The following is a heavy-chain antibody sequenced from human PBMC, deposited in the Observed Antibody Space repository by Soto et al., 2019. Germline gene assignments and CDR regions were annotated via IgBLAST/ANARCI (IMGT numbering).Heavy chain of an antibody. CDR3: ARRTGITGTTSASYYYYGMDV. CDR1: GGTFSSYA. D-gene: IGHD1-20*01. V-gene: IGHV1-69*01. CDR2: IIPIFGTA. Sequence: QVQLVQSGAEVKKPGSSVKVSCKASGGTFSSYAISWVRQAPGQGLEWMGGIIPIFGTANYAQKFQGRVTITADESTSTAYMELSSLRSEDTAVYYCARRTGITGTTSASYYYYGMDVWGQGTTVTVSS. J-gene: IGHJ6*02.